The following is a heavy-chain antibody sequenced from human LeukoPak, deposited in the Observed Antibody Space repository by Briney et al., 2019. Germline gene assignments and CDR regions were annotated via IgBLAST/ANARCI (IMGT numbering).Heavy chain of an antibody. D-gene: IGHD2-2*01. CDR1: GFTFSSYS. V-gene: IGHV3-21*01. CDR3: ARGVRNCSSTSCYGLFDY. J-gene: IGHJ4*02. Sequence: GSLRLSCAASGFTFSSYSMNWVRQAPGKGLEWVSSISSSSYIYYADSVKGRFTISRDNAKNSLYLQMNSLRAEDTAVYYCARGVRNCSSTSCYGLFDYWGQGTLVTVSS. CDR2: ISSSSYI.